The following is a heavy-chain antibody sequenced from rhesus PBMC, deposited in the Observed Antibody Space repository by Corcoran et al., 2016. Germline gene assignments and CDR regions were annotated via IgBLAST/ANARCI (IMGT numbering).Heavy chain of an antibody. CDR1: GASIRTHY. Sequence: QVQLQESGPGLVKPSEPLPLTCAVSGASIRTHYWTCIRPPPGTGDEWIGYIYGSDGGTSNNPSLKSRVTISKDTSNNQFSLNLNSVTAADTAVYYCARDWTCTNSDCSSYNSLDAWGRGILVTVSS. D-gene: IGHD2-33*01. V-gene: IGHV4S6*01. J-gene: IGHJ5-2*02. CDR3: ARDWTCTNSDCSSYNSLDA. CDR2: IYGSDGGT.